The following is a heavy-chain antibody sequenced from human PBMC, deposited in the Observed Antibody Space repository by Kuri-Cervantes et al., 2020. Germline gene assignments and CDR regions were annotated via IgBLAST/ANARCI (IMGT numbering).Heavy chain of an antibody. V-gene: IGHV3-49*03. D-gene: IGHD6-19*01. Sequence: GESLKISCAASGFTFSSYSMSWFRQAPGKGLEWVGFIRSKAYGGTTEYAASVKGRFTISRDDSKSIAYLQMNSLKTEDTAVYYCTREYSSGWPPDYWGQGTLVTVSS. CDR3: TREYSSGWPPDY. CDR2: IRSKAYGGTT. CDR1: GFTFSSYS. J-gene: IGHJ4*02.